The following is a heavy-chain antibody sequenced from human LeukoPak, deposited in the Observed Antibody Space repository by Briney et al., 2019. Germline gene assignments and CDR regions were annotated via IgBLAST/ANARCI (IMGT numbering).Heavy chain of an antibody. Sequence: SQTLSLTCTVSGGSISSGGYYWSWIRQHPGRGLEWIGYIYHSGTTYYNPSLKSRVTISVNTSKNQFSLKLSSVTAADTAVYYCARDRSSSVTMLSFPPPPENWFDPWGQGTLVTVSS. J-gene: IGHJ5*02. CDR2: IYHSGTT. D-gene: IGHD3-10*02. V-gene: IGHV4-31*03. CDR1: GGSISSGGYY. CDR3: ARDRSSSVTMLSFPPPPENWFDP.